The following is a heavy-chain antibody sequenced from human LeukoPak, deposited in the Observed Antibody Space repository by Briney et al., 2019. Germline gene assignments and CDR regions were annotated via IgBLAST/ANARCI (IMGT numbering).Heavy chain of an antibody. V-gene: IGHV3-73*01. CDR1: GFTFSSYS. J-gene: IGHJ4*02. D-gene: IGHD5-12*01. Sequence: GGSLRLSCAASGFTFSSYSMNWVRQASGKGLEWLGHIRSEANTYATTYAVSVKGRFTISRDDSKNTAYLQMNRLKTEDTAVYYCVRGDSGYGSWARWGQGTLVTVSS. CDR3: VRGDSGYGSWAR. CDR2: IRSEANTYAT.